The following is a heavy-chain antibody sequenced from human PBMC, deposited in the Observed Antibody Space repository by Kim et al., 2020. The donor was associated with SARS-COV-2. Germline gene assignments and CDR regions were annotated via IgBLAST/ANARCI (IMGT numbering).Heavy chain of an antibody. J-gene: IGHJ5*02. CDR3: AKSDGQQLANRFDH. D-gene: IGHD6-13*01. Sequence: GGSLRLSCAASGFTISSYVMSWVRQAPGQGLEWVSAISGSDGSTYYADSVKGRFTISRYNSKNTLYLQMNSLRAADTAVYYCAKSDGQQLANRFDHWGQGTLVTVSS. CDR1: GFTISSYV. CDR2: ISGSDGST. V-gene: IGHV3-23*01.